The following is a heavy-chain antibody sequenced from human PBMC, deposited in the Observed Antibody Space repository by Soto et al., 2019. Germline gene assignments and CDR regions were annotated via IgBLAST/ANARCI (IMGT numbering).Heavy chain of an antibody. D-gene: IGHD6-13*01. J-gene: IGHJ4*02. CDR3: ARGGVAAAGTPDY. CDR1: GGSISSGGYY. CDR2: IYYSGST. Sequence: SETLSLTCTVSGGSISSGGYYWSWIRQHPGKGLEWIGYIYYSGSTYYNPSLKSRVTISVDTSKNQFSLKLSSVTAADTTVYYCARGGVAAAGTPDYWGQGTLVTVSS. V-gene: IGHV4-31*03.